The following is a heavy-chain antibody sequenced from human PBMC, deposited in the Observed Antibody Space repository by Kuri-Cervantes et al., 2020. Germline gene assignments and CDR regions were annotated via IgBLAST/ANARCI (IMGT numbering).Heavy chain of an antibody. V-gene: IGHV3-30-3*01. CDR3: ARMAYSGYDTFDY. CDR2: ISYDGSNK. Sequence: GESLKISCAASGFTFSRYAMHWVRQAPGKGLEWVAVISYDGSNKYYADSVKGRFTISRDNSKNTLYLQMNSLRAEYTAVYYCARMAYSGYDTFDYCGQGTLVTVSS. J-gene: IGHJ4*02. CDR1: GFTFSRYA. D-gene: IGHD5-12*01.